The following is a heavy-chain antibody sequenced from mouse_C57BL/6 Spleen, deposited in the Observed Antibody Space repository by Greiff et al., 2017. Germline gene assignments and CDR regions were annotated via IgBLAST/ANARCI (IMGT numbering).Heavy chain of an antibody. CDR1: GFTFTDYY. CDR2: IRNKANGYTT. V-gene: IGHV7-3*01. D-gene: IGHD2-1*01. CDR3: ARYHYGNPFDY. Sequence: EVQRVESGGGLVQPGGSLSLSCAASGFTFTDYYMSWVRQPPGKALEWLGFIRNKANGYTTEYSASVEGRFTISRDNSQSILYLQMNALRAEDSATYYCARYHYGNPFDYWGQGTPLTVSS. J-gene: IGHJ2*01.